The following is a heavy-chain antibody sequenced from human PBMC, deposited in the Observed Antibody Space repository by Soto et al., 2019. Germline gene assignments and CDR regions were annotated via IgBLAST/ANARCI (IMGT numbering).Heavy chain of an antibody. V-gene: IGHV3-7*01. J-gene: IGHJ4*02. Sequence: HPGGSLRLSCAASGFTISSYWMTWVRQAPGKGLERVANIKQDGSEKFYVDSVKGRFTISRDNAKNSLYLQMSSLRAEDSAVYYCARSRVGAVWGQGTLVTVSS. CDR3: ARSRVGAV. D-gene: IGHD2-2*01. CDR2: IKQDGSEK. CDR1: GFTISSYW.